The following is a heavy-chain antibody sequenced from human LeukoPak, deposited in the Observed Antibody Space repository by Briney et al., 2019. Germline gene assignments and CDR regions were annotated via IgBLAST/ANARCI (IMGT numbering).Heavy chain of an antibody. V-gene: IGHV3-11*03. J-gene: IGHJ4*02. CDR1: GFTFSDYY. CDR3: ATPLGPSDY. Sequence: PGGSLRLSCAASGFTFSDYYMSWIRQAPGKGLEWVSYISSSSSYTNYADSVKGRFTISRDNAKNSLYLQMNSLRAEDTAVYYCATPLGPSDYWGQGTLVTVSS. CDR2: ISSSSSYT. D-gene: IGHD3-10*01.